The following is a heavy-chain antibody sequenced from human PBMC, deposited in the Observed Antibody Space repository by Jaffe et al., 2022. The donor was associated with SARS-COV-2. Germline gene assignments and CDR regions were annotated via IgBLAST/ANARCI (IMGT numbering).Heavy chain of an antibody. CDR3: AKDQKGWVAGVFDY. V-gene: IGHV3-30*18. J-gene: IGHJ4*02. CDR2: ISYDGSNK. Sequence: QVQLVESGGGVVQPGRSLRLSCAASGFTFSSYGMHWVRQAPGKGLEWVAVISYDGSNKYYADSVKGRFTISRDNSKNTLYLQMNSLRAEDTAVYYCAKDQKGWVAGVFDYWGQGTLVTVSS. D-gene: IGHD6-19*01. CDR1: GFTFSSYG.